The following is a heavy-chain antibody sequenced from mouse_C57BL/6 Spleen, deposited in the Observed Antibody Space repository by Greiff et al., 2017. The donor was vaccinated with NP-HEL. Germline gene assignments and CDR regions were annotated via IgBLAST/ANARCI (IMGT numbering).Heavy chain of an antibody. D-gene: IGHD2-4*01. CDR1: GFSFTTYA. CDR3: ERRWDYDEGFAY. Sequence: EVKLMESGGGLVQPKGSLKLSCAASGFSFTTYAMNWVRQAPGKGLEWVARIRSKSNNYATYYADSVKDRFTISRDDSESMLYLQMNNLKTEDTAMYYCERRWDYDEGFAYWGQGTLVTVSA. V-gene: IGHV10-1*01. J-gene: IGHJ3*01. CDR2: IRSKSNNYAT.